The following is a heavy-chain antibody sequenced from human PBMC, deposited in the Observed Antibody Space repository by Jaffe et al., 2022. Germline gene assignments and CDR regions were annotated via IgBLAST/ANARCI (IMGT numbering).Heavy chain of an antibody. D-gene: IGHD4-17*01. J-gene: IGHJ5*02. CDR1: GYTFTGYY. CDR2: INPNSGGT. V-gene: IGHV1-2*06. CDR3: AREVMTTVTTVNWFDP. Sequence: QVQLVQSGAEVKKPGASVKVSCKASGYTFTGYYMHWVRQAPGQGLEWMGRINPNSGGTNYAQKFQGRVTMTRDTSISTAYMELSRLRSDDTAVYYCAREVMTTVTTVNWFDPWGQGTLVTVSS.